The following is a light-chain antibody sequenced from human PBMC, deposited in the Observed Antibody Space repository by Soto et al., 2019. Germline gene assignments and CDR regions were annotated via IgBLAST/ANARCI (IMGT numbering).Light chain of an antibody. CDR2: KAS. CDR3: QHYNSYSEA. V-gene: IGKV1-5*03. Sequence: DIQITPSSSTLSGSVGERVTITFRASQTISSWLAWYQQKPGKAPKLLIYKASTLKSGVPSRFSGSGSGTEFTLTISSLQPDDFATYYCQHYNSYSEAFGQGTKVDIK. CDR1: QTISSW. J-gene: IGKJ1*01.